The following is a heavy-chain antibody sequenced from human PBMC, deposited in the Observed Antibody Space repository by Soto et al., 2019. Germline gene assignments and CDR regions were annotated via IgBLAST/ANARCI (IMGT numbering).Heavy chain of an antibody. D-gene: IGHD1-26*01. CDR3: GRGRSGQIVVFY. J-gene: IGHJ4*02. Sequence: ASVKVSCKASGYTFTGHYIHWVRQAPEQGPEWMGEIGPESGATRYAQKFQGRVTMTRDMSITTVYMELNNLSPDDTAVYYCGRGRSGQIVVFYWGQGTTVTVSA. CDR2: IGPESGAT. CDR1: GYTFTGHY. V-gene: IGHV1-2*02.